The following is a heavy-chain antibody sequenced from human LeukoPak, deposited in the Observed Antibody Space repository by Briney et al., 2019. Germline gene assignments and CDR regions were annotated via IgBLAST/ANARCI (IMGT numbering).Heavy chain of an antibody. D-gene: IGHD3-10*01. Sequence: PGGSLRLSCAASGFTFNNYGMHWVRQAPGKGLEWVANIKEDGSEKYYVDSVKGRFTISRDNAKNSLFLQMNSLRVEDTAVYYCSGGSRFVDYWGQGTLVTVSS. CDR1: GFTFNNYG. CDR2: IKEDGSEK. V-gene: IGHV3-7*04. J-gene: IGHJ4*02. CDR3: SGGSRFVDY.